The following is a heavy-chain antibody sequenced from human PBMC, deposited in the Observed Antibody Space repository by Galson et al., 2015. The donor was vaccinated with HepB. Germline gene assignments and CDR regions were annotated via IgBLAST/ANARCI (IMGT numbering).Heavy chain of an antibody. CDR3: ARGPIQLWFPPDY. D-gene: IGHD5-18*01. V-gene: IGHV3-33*01. J-gene: IGHJ4*02. Sequence: SLRLSCAASGFSFSYYVMHWVRQAPGKGLEWVAVIWYDGSNKYYADSVKGRFTISRDNSKNTLYLQMNSPRAEDTAVYYCARGPIQLWFPPDYWGQGTLVTVSS. CDR2: IWYDGSNK. CDR1: GFSFSYYV.